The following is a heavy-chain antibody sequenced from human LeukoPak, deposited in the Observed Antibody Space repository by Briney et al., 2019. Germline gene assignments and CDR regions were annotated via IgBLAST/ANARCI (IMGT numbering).Heavy chain of an antibody. CDR3: ARALKYYDILTGSNWFDP. CDR2: IIPIFGTA. D-gene: IGHD3-9*01. J-gene: IGHJ5*02. Sequence: GASVKVSCKASGGTFSSYAISWARQAPGQGLEWMGGIIPIFGTANYAQKFQGRVTVTADESTSTAYMELSSLRSEDTAVYYCARALKYYDILTGSNWFDPWGQGTLVTVSS. V-gene: IGHV1-69*13. CDR1: GGTFSSYA.